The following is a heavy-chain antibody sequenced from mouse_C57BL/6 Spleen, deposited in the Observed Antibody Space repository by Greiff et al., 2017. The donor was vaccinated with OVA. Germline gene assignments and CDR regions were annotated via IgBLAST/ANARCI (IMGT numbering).Heavy chain of an antibody. D-gene: IGHD2-5*01. J-gene: IGHJ1*03. CDR1: GFNIKDYY. CDR3: ASCYSNPWYFDV. V-gene: IGHV14-2*01. CDR2: IDPEDGET. Sequence: VHVKQSGAELVKPGASVKLSCTASGFNIKDYYMHWVKQRTEQGLEWIGRIDPEDGETKYAPKFQGKATITADTSSNTAYLQLSSLTSEDTDVYYCASCYSNPWYFDVWGTGTTVTVSS.